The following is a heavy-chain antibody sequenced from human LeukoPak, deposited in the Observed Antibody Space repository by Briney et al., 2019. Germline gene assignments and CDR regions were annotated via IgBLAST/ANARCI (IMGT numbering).Heavy chain of an antibody. CDR3: ARDDEKGYTAMVNVVGY. D-gene: IGHD5-18*01. J-gene: IGHJ4*02. CDR2: ISYDGSNK. V-gene: IGHV3-30*04. CDR1: GFTFSSYA. Sequence: GGSLRLSCAASGFTFSSYAMHWVRQAPGKGLEWAAVISYDGSNKYYADFVEGRFTISRDNSKNTLYLRMNSLRAEDTAVYYCARDDEKGYTAMVNVVGYWGQGTLVTVSS.